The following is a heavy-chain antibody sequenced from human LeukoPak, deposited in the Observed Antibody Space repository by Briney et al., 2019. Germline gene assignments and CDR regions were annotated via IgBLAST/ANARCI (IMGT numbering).Heavy chain of an antibody. D-gene: IGHD2-21*02. CDR3: AREAYCGGDCYETGSGY. J-gene: IGHJ4*02. V-gene: IGHV1-18*01. CDR1: GYTFTSYG. CDR2: ISAYNGNT. Sequence: ASVKVSCKASGYTFTSYGISWVRQAPGQGLEWMGWISAYNGNTNYARKLQGRVTMTTDTSTSTAYMELRSLRSDDTAVYYCAREAYCGGDCYETGSGYWGQGTLVTVSS.